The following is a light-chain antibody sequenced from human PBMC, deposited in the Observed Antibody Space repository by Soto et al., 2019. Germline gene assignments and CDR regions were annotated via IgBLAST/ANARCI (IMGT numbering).Light chain of an antibody. J-gene: IGKJ4*01. CDR1: ESIGNY. V-gene: IGKV3-11*01. CDR2: DAS. CDR3: QWRSDWPPRLT. Sequence: EVVLTQSPATLSLSPGERATLSCRASESIGNYLAWYHQKLGQAPKLLIYDASHRAIGIPGRFSGDGSGTDFTLTLSSLEPEDFAVDYCQWRSDWPPRLTFGGGTKVESK.